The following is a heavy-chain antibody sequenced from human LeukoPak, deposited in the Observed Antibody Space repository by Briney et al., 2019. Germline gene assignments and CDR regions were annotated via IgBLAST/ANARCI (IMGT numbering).Heavy chain of an antibody. CDR2: IYSGGST. V-gene: IGHV3-53*01. Sequence: GGSLRLSCAASGFTVSSNSMSWVRQAPGKGLEWVSVIYSGGSTYYADSVKGRFTISRDNSKHTLYLQMNSPRAEDTAVYYCAKDRPTWPIDYWGQGTMVTVSS. D-gene: IGHD5-12*01. CDR1: GFTVSSNS. J-gene: IGHJ4*02. CDR3: AKDRPTWPIDY.